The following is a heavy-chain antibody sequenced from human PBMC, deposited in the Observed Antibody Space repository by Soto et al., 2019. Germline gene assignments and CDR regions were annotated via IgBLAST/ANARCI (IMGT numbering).Heavy chain of an antibody. Sequence: XEILYLTCAVSGYSISSGYYWCWIRQPPGKGLEWIGSIYHSGSTYYNPSLKSRVTISVDTSKNQFSLKLSSVTAADTAVYYCAREDTVDLGWFDPCGQGTLVTVSS. CDR3: AREDTVDLGWFDP. D-gene: IGHD5-12*01. CDR2: IYHSGST. V-gene: IGHV4-38-2*02. J-gene: IGHJ5*02. CDR1: GYSISSGYY.